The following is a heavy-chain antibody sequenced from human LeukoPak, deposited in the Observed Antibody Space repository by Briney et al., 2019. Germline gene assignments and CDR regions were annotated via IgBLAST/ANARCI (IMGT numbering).Heavy chain of an antibody. J-gene: IGHJ4*02. V-gene: IGHV3-21*01. CDR1: GFTFSSYS. CDR2: ISSSSSYI. CDR3: ARDSVGATGDY. Sequence: GGSLRLSCAASGFTFSSYSMNWVRQAPGKGLGWVSSISSSSSYIYYADSVKGRFTISRDNAKNSLYLQMNSLRAEDTAVYYCARDSVGATGDYWGQGTLVTVSS. D-gene: IGHD1-26*01.